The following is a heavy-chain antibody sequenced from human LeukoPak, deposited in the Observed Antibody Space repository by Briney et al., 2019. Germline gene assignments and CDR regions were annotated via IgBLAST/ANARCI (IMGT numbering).Heavy chain of an antibody. V-gene: IGHV1-18*01. CDR3: ARAGGWAREDYKADAFDI. CDR2: ISAYNGNT. CDR1: GYTFTNYG. Sequence: ASVKVSCKGSGYTFTNYGLTWVRQAPGQGLEWMGWISAYNGNTDYAQKLQGRVTMTTDTSTSTVYMELGSLRSDDTAVYYCARAGGWAREDYKADAFDIWGQGTMVTVSS. D-gene: IGHD6-19*01. J-gene: IGHJ3*02.